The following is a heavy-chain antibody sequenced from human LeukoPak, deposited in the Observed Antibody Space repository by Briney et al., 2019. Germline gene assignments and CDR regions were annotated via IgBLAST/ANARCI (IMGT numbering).Heavy chain of an antibody. J-gene: IGHJ5*02. D-gene: IGHD3-10*01. CDR1: GGSISSYY. CDR2: IYYSGST. CDR3: AREGLNMVRGVIPKEAWGWFDP. V-gene: IGHV4-59*12. Sequence: SETLSLTCTVSGGSISSYYWSWIRQPPGKGVEWIGYIYYSGSTNYNPSLKSRVTISVDTSKNQFSLKLTSVTAADTAVYYCAREGLNMVRGVIPKEAWGWFDPWGQGTLVTVSS.